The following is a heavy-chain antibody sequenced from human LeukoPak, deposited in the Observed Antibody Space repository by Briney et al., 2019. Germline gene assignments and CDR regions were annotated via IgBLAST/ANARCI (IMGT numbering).Heavy chain of an antibody. Sequence: GRSLRLSCAASGFTFSSYAMHWVRQAPGKGLEWVAVISYDGSNEYYADSVKGRFTISRDNSKNTLYLQMNSLRAEDTAVYYCARDLPRSSGTLDYWGQGTLVTVSS. CDR3: ARDLPRSSGTLDY. CDR2: ISYDGSNE. CDR1: GFTFSSYA. D-gene: IGHD3-22*01. J-gene: IGHJ4*02. V-gene: IGHV3-30-3*01.